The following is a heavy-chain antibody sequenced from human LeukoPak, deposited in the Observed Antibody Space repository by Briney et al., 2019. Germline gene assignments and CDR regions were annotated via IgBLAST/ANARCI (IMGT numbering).Heavy chain of an antibody. J-gene: IGHJ5*02. CDR3: AVSYCSGGSCYTSSLRPNWFDP. CDR1: GGSFSGYY. D-gene: IGHD2-15*01. CDR2: INHSGST. Sequence: SETLSLTCAVYGGSFSGYYWSWIRQPPGKGLEWIGEINHSGSTNYNPSLKSRVTISVDTSKNQFSLKLSSVTAADTAVYYCAVSYCSGGSCYTSSLRPNWFDPWGQGTLVTVSS. V-gene: IGHV4-34*01.